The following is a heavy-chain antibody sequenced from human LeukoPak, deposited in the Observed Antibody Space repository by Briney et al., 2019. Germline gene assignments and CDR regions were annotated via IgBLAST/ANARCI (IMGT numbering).Heavy chain of an antibody. D-gene: IGHD2-15*01. J-gene: IGHJ4*02. Sequence: GGSLRLSCAASGFTFGSYGMHWVRQAPGKGLEWVANIKQDGSEKYYVDSVKGRFTISRDNAKNSLYLQMNSLRAEDTAVYYCARGVGGYCSGGSCYRPFDYWGQGTLVTVSS. CDR3: ARGVGGYCSGGSCYRPFDY. CDR2: IKQDGSEK. CDR1: GFTFGSYG. V-gene: IGHV3-7*01.